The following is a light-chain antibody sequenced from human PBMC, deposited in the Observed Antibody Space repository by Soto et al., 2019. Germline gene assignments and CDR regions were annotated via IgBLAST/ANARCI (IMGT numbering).Light chain of an antibody. V-gene: IGLV2-14*01. Sequence: QSALTQPASVSGSPGQSITISCTGTSSDVCGYNYVSWYQQHPGKAPKLMIYEVNNRHSGVSNRFSCSKSGNTASLTISGREAEDEADYYCRSYASSRTPRFGGGTNLTVL. CDR2: EVN. CDR3: RSYASSRTPR. CDR1: SSDVCGYNY. J-gene: IGLJ2*01.